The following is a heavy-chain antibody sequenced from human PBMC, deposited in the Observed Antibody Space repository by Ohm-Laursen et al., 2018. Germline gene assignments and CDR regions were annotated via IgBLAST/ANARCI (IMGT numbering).Heavy chain of an antibody. V-gene: IGHV3-23*01. Sequence: SLRLSCTASGFTFSDYYMAWVRQAPGEGLEWVSVISGSSRNTHYADSVKGRFIISRDNSKNTLYLQMSSLRAEDTAVYYCAKGVSVSWYTPFDFWGQGTLVTVSS. J-gene: IGHJ4*02. CDR1: GFTFSDYY. CDR2: ISGSSRNT. CDR3: AKGVSVSWYTPFDF. D-gene: IGHD6-13*01.